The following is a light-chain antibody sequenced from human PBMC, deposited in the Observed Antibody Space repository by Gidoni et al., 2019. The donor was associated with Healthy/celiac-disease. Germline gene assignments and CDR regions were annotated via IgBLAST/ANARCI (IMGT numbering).Light chain of an antibody. CDR1: QGISSY. J-gene: IGKJ4*01. Sequence: DIQLTQSPSFLSASVGDRVTITCRASQGISSYLAWYQQKPGKAPKLLIYAASTLQSGVPSRFSGSGSGTEFTLTISSLQPEDFATYYCQQLNPDTFXGXTKVXIK. CDR3: QQLNPDT. V-gene: IGKV1-9*01. CDR2: AAS.